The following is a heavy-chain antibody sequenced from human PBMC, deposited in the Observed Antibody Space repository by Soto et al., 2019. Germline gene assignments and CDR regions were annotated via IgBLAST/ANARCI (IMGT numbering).Heavy chain of an antibody. D-gene: IGHD1-1*01. CDR3: ARDTTPSL. V-gene: IGHV4-59*01. CDR2: VYYSGST. Sequence: QVQLQESGPGLVKPSETLSLTCTVSGASISSYYWSWIRQPPGKGLEWIGYVYYSGSTNYNPSLKSRVTISVDTSKNPFSLKLSSVTAADTAMYYCARDTTPSLWGQGTLVTVSS. J-gene: IGHJ4*02. CDR1: GASISSYY.